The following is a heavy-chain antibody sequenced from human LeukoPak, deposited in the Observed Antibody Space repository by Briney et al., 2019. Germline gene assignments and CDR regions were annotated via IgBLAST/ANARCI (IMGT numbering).Heavy chain of an antibody. J-gene: IGHJ4*02. CDR1: GFTFSSYD. CDR2: ISDGGSST. CDR3: ARRVVADFDY. D-gene: IGHD2-15*01. Sequence: PGGSLRLSCAASGFTFSSYDMSWVRQAPGKGLEWVSAISDGGSSTYYADAVKGRFTISRDNSKNTLHLQMNTLRAEDTAVYYCARRVVADFDYWGQGTLVTVSS. V-gene: IGHV3-23*01.